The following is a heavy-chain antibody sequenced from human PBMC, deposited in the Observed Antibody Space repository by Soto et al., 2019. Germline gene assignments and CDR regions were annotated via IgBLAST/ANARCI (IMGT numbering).Heavy chain of an antibody. J-gene: IGHJ2*01. CDR2: ISNSGGST. CDR3: AKGGYGVRGYFDL. CDR1: GFTFSSYA. Sequence: EVQLLESGGGLVQPGGSLRLSCAASGFTFSSYAMSWVRQAPGKGLEWVSAISNSGGSTYHADSVKGRFTISRDNSRNTLYLQMSSLRAEDTAVYYCAKGGYGVRGYFDLWGRGTLVTVSS. V-gene: IGHV3-23*01. D-gene: IGHD5-18*01.